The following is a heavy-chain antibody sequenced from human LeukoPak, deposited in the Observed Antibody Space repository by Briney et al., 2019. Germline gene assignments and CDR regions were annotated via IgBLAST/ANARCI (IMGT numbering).Heavy chain of an antibody. CDR3: ARDHLLFRQPPNWFDP. V-gene: IGHV1-2*02. Sequence: ASVKVSCKASGYTFSDYYMHWVRQAPGQGLEWMGWIDPDSGGTKYAQKFQDRVTMTSDTSISTAYMELSRLRSDDTAVYYCARDHLLFRQPPNWFDPWGQGTLVTVSS. D-gene: IGHD1-14*01. J-gene: IGHJ5*02. CDR1: GYTFSDYY. CDR2: IDPDSGGT.